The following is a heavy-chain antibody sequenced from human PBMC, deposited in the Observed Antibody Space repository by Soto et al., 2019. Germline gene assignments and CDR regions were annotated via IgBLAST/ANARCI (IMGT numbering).Heavy chain of an antibody. D-gene: IGHD3-9*01. CDR2: INHSGST. CDR1: GGSFSGYY. Sequence: SETLSLTCAVYGGSFSGYYWSWIRQPPGKGLEWIGEINHSGSTNYNPSLKSRVTISVDTSKNQFSLKLSSVTAADTAVYYCARGDRRITIFYASPRGPYYFDYWGQGTLVT. CDR3: ARGDRRITIFYASPRGPYYFDY. J-gene: IGHJ4*02. V-gene: IGHV4-34*01.